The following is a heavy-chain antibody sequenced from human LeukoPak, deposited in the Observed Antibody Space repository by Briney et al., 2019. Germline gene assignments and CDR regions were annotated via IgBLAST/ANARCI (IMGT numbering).Heavy chain of an antibody. D-gene: IGHD4-17*01. V-gene: IGHV1-18*01. J-gene: IGHJ6*02. CDR1: GYTFTSYG. CDR3: ARGAVTTAKTYGMDV. CDR2: ISAYNGST. Sequence: GASVKVSCKASGYTFTSYGISWVRQAPGQGLEWMGWISAYNGSTNYAQKLQGRVTMTTDTSTSTAYMELRSLRSDDTAVYYCARGAVTTAKTYGMDVWGQGTTVTVSS.